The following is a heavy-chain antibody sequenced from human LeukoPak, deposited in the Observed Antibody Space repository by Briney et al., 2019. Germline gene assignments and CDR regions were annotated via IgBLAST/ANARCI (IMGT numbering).Heavy chain of an antibody. D-gene: IGHD5-12*01. Sequence: QAGGSLRLSCAASGFTFDDYAMHWVRQAPGKGLEWVSGISWNSGSIGYADSVKGRFTISRDNAKNSLYLQMNSLRVEDTAVYYCARARGGYDLDYWGQGTLVTVSS. CDR3: ARARGGYDLDY. J-gene: IGHJ4*02. CDR2: ISWNSGSI. V-gene: IGHV3-9*01. CDR1: GFTFDDYA.